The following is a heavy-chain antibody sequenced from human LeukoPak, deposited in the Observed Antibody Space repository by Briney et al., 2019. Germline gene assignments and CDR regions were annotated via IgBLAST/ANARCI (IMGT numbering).Heavy chain of an antibody. CDR2: ISSSSRYI. D-gene: IGHD1-14*01. CDR1: GXTFSSYS. CDR3: ARVSEYNWFDP. V-gene: IGHV3-21*01. J-gene: IGHJ5*02. Sequence: GGSLRLSCAASGXTFSSYSMNWVRQAPGKGLEWVSSISSSSRYIYYADSVKGRFTISRDNAKNSLYLQMNSLRAEDTAVYYCARVSEYNWFDPWGQGTLVTVSS.